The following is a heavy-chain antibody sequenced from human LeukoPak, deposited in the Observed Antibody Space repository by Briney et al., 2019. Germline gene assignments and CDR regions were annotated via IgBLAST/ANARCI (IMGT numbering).Heavy chain of an antibody. J-gene: IGHJ4*02. CDR3: AKDRSSGGAFDS. V-gene: IGHV3-9*01. Sequence: GGSLRLSCAASGFTFDDYAMHWVRQAPGKGLEWVSGISWNSGSIGYADSVKGRFTISRDNAKNSLYLQMNSLRAEDTALYYCAKDRSSGGAFDSWGQGTLVTVFS. CDR1: GFTFDDYA. CDR2: ISWNSGSI. D-gene: IGHD3-16*01.